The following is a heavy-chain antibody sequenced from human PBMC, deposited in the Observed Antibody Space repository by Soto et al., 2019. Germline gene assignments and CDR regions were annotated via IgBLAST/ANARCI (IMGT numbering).Heavy chain of an antibody. Sequence: SETLSLTCSVSGGSVSSNDYYWGWIRQPPAKGLEWIGNIDYNGVTSYNPSLKTRLTISRDTSKNQFSLRLTSVTAADTALYSCGQILVAATTNAGSASWGPGIPVTVPS. V-gene: IGHV4-39*01. CDR1: GGSVSSNDYY. J-gene: IGHJ5*02. CDR3: GQILVAATTNAGSAS. CDR2: IDYNGVT. D-gene: IGHD2-15*01.